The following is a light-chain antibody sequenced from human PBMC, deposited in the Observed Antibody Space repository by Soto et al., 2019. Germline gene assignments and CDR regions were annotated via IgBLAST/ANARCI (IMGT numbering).Light chain of an antibody. CDR1: ESIGNY. V-gene: IGKV3-11*01. CDR3: QWRRDWPPRLT. Sequence: EVVLTQSPATLSLSPGERATLSCRASESIGNYLAWYQQKLGQAPKLLIYDASHRAIGIPGRFSGDGSGTDFTRTISSLEPEDFAVYYCQWRRDWPPRLTFGGGNKVEIK. CDR2: DAS. J-gene: IGKJ4*01.